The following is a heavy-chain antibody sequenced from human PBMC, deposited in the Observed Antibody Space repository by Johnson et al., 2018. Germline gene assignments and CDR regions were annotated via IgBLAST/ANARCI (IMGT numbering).Heavy chain of an antibody. CDR1: GFTFSTYG. CDR3: ARDREIPASYDYYGMDV. Sequence: VQLVESGGGAVQPGRSLRLSCGASGFTFSTYGMHWVRQAPGKGLEWVAVISYDGSNKYYADSVKGRFTISRDNSKNTLYLQMNSLRAEDTAVYYCARDREIPASYDYYGMDVWGQGTTVVVSS. CDR2: ISYDGSNK. V-gene: IGHV3-30*03. D-gene: IGHD5-24*01. J-gene: IGHJ6*02.